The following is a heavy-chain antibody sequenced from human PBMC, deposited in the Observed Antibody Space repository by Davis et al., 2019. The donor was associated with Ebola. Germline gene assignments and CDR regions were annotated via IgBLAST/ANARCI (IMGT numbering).Heavy chain of an antibody. V-gene: IGHV3-23*01. Sequence: GESLKISCAASGFIFNNYAMTWVRQAPGRGLEWVSTTSSGGSTTYYADSVKGRFTISRDNSKNTLYLQMNSLRVDDTAVYYCAKPLADGDYNYYYGMDVWGQGTTVTVSS. D-gene: IGHD4-17*01. CDR2: TSSGGSTT. CDR1: GFIFNNYA. J-gene: IGHJ6*02. CDR3: AKPLADGDYNYYYGMDV.